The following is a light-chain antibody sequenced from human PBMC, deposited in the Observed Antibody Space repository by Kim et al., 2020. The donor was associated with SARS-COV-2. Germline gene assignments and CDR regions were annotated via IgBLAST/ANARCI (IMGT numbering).Light chain of an antibody. V-gene: IGKV1-39*01. CDR3: QQGYSTPLT. J-gene: IGKJ4*01. CDR1: QSISSY. Sequence: VGGRVTITCRASQSISSYLNWFQQKPGEVPILLIYETSSLQSGVPSRFRGSGSGTDFTLTISSLQPEDFATYYCQQGYSTPLTFGGGTKVDIK. CDR2: ETS.